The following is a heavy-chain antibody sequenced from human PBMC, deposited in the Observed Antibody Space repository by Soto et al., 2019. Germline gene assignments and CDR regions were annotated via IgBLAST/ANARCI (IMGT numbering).Heavy chain of an antibody. CDR2: ISSSGGST. J-gene: IGHJ4*02. V-gene: IGHV3-23*01. D-gene: IGHD3-22*01. Sequence: EVQLLESGGDLIQPGGSLRLSCAASGFTFSSYAMSWVRQAPGKGLGWVSAISSSGGSTVYADSVKGRFTISRDNSRNPLYLQMNSLRAEDTAIYYCAKYQPMTQPRPYFDYWGQGTLVTVSS. CDR1: GFTFSSYA. CDR3: AKYQPMTQPRPYFDY.